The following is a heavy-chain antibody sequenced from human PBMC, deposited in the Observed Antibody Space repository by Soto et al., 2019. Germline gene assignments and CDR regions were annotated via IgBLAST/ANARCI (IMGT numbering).Heavy chain of an antibody. CDR1: GGSLSNSY. V-gene: IGHV4-59*08. J-gene: IGHJ4*02. CDR2: IYYSGNT. CDR3: ARFTHYYFDY. Sequence: SETLSLTCTVSGGSLSNSYWSWIRQPPGKGLEWIGYIYYSGNTIYNPSLKSRVTMSVDTSKNQFSLNLSSVTAADTAMYFCARFTHYYFDYWGQGTLVTVSS.